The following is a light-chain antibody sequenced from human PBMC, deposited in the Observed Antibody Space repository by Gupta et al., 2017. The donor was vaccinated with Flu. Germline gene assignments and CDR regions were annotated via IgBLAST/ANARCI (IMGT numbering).Light chain of an antibody. Sequence: ADLGQTARITCGENNIGSNYVPWYQQQPGQAPVLVIYRDTNRPSGIPERFSGSNSGNTATLTITRVQAGDEADYYCQVWDSSSVFGGGTKLTVL. CDR2: RDT. J-gene: IGLJ2*01. CDR3: QVWDSSSV. V-gene: IGLV3-9*01. CDR1: NIGSNY.